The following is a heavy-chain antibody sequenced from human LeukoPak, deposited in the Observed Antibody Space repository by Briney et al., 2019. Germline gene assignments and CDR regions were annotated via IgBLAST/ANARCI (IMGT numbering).Heavy chain of an antibody. CDR2: ISSSSSTI. V-gene: IGHV3-48*04. J-gene: IGHJ6*03. CDR3: ARGGYSYAIDKSYYYYYYMDV. D-gene: IGHD5-18*01. CDR1: GFTFSSYS. Sequence: GGSLRLSCAASGFTFSSYSMNWVRQAPGKGLEWVSYISSSSSTIYYADSVKGRFTISRDNAKNSLYLQMNSLRAEDTAVYYCARGGYSYAIDKSYYYYYYMDVWGKGTTVTVSS.